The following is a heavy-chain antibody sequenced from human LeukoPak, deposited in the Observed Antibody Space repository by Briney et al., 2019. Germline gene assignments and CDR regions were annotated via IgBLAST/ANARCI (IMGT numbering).Heavy chain of an antibody. CDR3: AKDTSLAMVTYFDY. J-gene: IGHJ4*02. CDR1: GFTFDDYA. CDR2: ISWDGGST. Sequence: GGSLRLSCAASGFTFDDYAMHWVRQAPGKGLEWVSLISWDGGSTYYADSVKGRFTISRDNSKNSLYLQMNSLRAEDTALYYCAKDTSLAMVTYFDYWGQGTLVTVSS. V-gene: IGHV3-43D*03. D-gene: IGHD5-18*01.